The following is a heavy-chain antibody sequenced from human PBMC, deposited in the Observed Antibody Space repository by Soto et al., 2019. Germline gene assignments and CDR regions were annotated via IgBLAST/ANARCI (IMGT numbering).Heavy chain of an antibody. Sequence: GGSLRLSCAASGFTVSSNYMSWARQAPGKGLEWVSVIYSGGSTYYADSVKGRFTISRDNSKSTLYLQMNSLRAEDTALYYCAKGRSYYYYYGVDVWGQGTTVTVSS. V-gene: IGHV3-53*01. CDR2: IYSGGST. CDR1: GFTVSSNY. CDR3: AKGRSYYYYYGVDV. J-gene: IGHJ6*02.